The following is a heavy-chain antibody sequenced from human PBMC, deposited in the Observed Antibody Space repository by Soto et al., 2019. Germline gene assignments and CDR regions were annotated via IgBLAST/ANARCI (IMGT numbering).Heavy chain of an antibody. CDR3: ARGGIRRVVGRAAMQHRRGLYNSFEP. V-gene: IGHV4-34*01. CDR1: GGSFSVYY. J-gene: IGHJ5*02. Sequence: PSETLSLTCAVYGGSFSVYYWSWIRHPPGKGLEWIGEINHSGSTNYNPSLKSRVTISVDTSKNQFSLKLSSVTAADTAEYCYARGGIRRVVGRAAMQHRRGLYNSFEPGGQGTQVLVSS. CDR2: INHSGST. D-gene: IGHD2-2*01.